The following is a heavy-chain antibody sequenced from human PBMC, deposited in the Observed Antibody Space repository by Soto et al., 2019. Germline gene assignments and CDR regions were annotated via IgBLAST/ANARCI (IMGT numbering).Heavy chain of an antibody. CDR2: IYYSGST. D-gene: IGHD3-10*01. CDR3: ATRYDSEIP. V-gene: IGHV4-4*02. Sequence: QVQLQESGPGLVKPSGTLSLTCAVSGDSISSRNWWSWVRQPPGKGLEWIGEIYYSGSTNYNPSLKSRVTISMDNSKNQFSLNLYSVTAADTAVYYCATRYDSEIPWGQGPLVTVSS. J-gene: IGHJ5*02. CDR1: GDSISSRNW.